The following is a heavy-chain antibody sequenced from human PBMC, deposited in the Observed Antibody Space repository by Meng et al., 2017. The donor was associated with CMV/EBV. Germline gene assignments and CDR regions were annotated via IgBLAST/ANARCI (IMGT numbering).Heavy chain of an antibody. CDR1: GFTFSSYS. D-gene: IGHD1-26*01. CDR3: ARGRVRGSYFDY. Sequence: GESLKISCAASGFTFSSYSMNWVRQAPGKGLEWVSSISSSSSYIYYADSVKGRFTISRDNAKNSLYLQMNSLRAEDTAVYYCARGRVRGSYFDYWGQGTLVTVSS. CDR2: ISSSSSYI. J-gene: IGHJ4*02. V-gene: IGHV3-21*04.